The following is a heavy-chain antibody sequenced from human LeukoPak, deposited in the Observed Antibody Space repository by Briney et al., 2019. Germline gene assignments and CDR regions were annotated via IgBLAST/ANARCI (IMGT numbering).Heavy chain of an antibody. Sequence: ASVKVPCTASGYTFTSYAMHWVRQAPGQRLEWMGWINAGNGNTKYSQKFQGRVTITRDTSASTAYMELSSLRSEDTAVYYCARDYGSSWYRDWFDPWGQGTLVTVSS. CDR1: GYTFTSYA. CDR3: ARDYGSSWYRDWFDP. J-gene: IGHJ5*02. V-gene: IGHV1-3*01. D-gene: IGHD6-13*01. CDR2: INAGNGNT.